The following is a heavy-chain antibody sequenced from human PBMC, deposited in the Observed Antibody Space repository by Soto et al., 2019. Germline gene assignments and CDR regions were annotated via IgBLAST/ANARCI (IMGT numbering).Heavy chain of an antibody. V-gene: IGHV1-2*02. CDR1: GYTFTGYY. CDR2: INPNSGGT. D-gene: IGHD3-3*01. J-gene: IGHJ6*02. CDR3: AREPPHDFWSGYSGGMDV. Sequence: ASVKVSCKASGYTFTGYYMHWVRQAPGQGLEWMGWINPNSGGTNYAQKFQGRVTMTRDTSISTAYMELSRLRSDDTAVYYCAREPPHDFWSGYSGGMDVWGQGTTVTVSS.